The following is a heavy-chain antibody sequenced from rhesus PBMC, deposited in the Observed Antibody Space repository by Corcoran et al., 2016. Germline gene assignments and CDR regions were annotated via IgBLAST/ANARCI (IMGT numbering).Heavy chain of an antibody. J-gene: IGHJ4*01. V-gene: IGHV1-111*02. CDR2: IDPEDGEK. Sequence: EVQLVQSGAEMKKPGASVKISCKASGYTFTDYYLHWVRQAPGTGLEWMGRIDPEDGEKIHAQKFQDRASITADTSTDTAYMELSSLRSEDTAVYYCATRGGWTYFDYWGQGVLVTVSS. CDR3: ATRGGWTYFDY. CDR1: GYTFTDYY. D-gene: IGHD6-37*01.